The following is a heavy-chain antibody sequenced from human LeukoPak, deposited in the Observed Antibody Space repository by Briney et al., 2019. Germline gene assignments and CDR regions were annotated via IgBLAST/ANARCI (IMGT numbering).Heavy chain of an antibody. Sequence: ARSLRLSCAASEFTFSSYAMSWVRQAPGKGLQWVSTITGSGATTYYADSVKGRFTISRDISMNTLYLYLQMNSLRAEDTAVYYCASGNGDDRLGPVSADYWGQGTLVTVSS. J-gene: IGHJ4*02. V-gene: IGHV3-23*01. CDR2: ITGSGATT. CDR1: EFTFSSYA. D-gene: IGHD4-17*01. CDR3: ASGNGDDRLGPVSADY.